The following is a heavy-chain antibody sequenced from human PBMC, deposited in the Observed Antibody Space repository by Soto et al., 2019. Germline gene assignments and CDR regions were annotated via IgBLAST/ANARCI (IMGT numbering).Heavy chain of an antibody. CDR1: EYSFTTYW. J-gene: IGHJ4*02. CDR3: ARGYFFDY. V-gene: IGHV5-51*03. CDR2: IYPGDSDT. Sequence: EVQLVQSGAAVKKPGESLKISCKGSEYSFTTYWIAWVRQMPGKGLEWMGIIYPGDSDTRYSPSFQGQVTISADKSISTSYLQWSSLRAADTAMYYCARGYFFDYWGQGTLVTVSS.